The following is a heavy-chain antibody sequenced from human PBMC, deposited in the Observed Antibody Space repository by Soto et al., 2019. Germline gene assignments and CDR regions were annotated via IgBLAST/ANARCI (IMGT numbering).Heavy chain of an antibody. V-gene: IGHV5-51*01. CDR2: IYPGDSDT. CDR1: GYSFTSYW. Sequence: GESLKISCQGSGYSFTSYWIGWVRQMPGKGLEWMGIIYPGDSDTRYSPSFQGQVTISADKSISTAYLQWSSLKASDTAMYYCARLHYDSSGFYYYGMDVWGQGTTVTVSS. CDR3: ARLHYDSSGFYYYGMDV. J-gene: IGHJ6*02. D-gene: IGHD3-22*01.